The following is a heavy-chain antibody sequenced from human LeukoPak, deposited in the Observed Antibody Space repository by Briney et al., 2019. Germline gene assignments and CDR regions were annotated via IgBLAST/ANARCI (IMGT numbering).Heavy chain of an antibody. D-gene: IGHD1-26*01. CDR3: ARGRDGVTRWELLVGGFDY. V-gene: IGHV1-46*01. CDR1: GYTFTGYY. Sequence: ASVKVSCKASGYTFTGYYMHWVRQAPGQGLELMGIINPSGGSTSYAQKFQGRVTMTRDMYTSTVYMGLSSLRSEDTAVYYCARGRDGVTRWELLVGGFDYWGQGTLVTVSS. J-gene: IGHJ4*02. CDR2: INPSGGST.